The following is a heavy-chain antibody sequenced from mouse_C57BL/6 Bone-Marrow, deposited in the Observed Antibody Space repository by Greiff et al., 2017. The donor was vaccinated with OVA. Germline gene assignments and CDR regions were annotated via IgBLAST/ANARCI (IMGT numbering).Heavy chain of an antibody. D-gene: IGHD1-1*01. Sequence: QVQLQQPGAELVKPGASVKLSCKASGYTFPSYWMHWVKQRPGRGLEWIGRIDPNSGGTKYNEKFKSKATLTVDKPSSTADMQLSSLTSEDSAVYYCARWVITTVVNAMDYWGQGTSVTVSS. CDR2: IDPNSGGT. J-gene: IGHJ4*01. CDR3: ARWVITTVVNAMDY. V-gene: IGHV1-72*01. CDR1: GYTFPSYW.